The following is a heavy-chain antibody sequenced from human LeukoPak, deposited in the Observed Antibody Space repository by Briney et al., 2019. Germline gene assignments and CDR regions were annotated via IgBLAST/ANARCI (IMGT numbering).Heavy chain of an antibody. Sequence: SSETLSLTCAVSGGSISSSNWWSWVRPPPGKGLEWIGEIYHSGSTNYNPSLKSRVTISVDKSKNQFSLKLSSVTAADTAVYYCARVGDAATTYFDYWGQGTLVTVSS. J-gene: IGHJ4*02. CDR1: GGSISSSNW. CDR2: IYHSGST. V-gene: IGHV4-4*02. D-gene: IGHD5-12*01. CDR3: ARVGDAATTYFDY.